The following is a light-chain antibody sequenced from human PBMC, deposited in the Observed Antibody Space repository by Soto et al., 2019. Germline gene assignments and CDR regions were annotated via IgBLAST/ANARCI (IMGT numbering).Light chain of an antibody. V-gene: IGLV2-8*01. CDR1: SSDVGFYNF. CDR2: DVT. CDR3: ASYAGTKLFV. J-gene: IGLJ6*01. Sequence: QSALTQPPSASGSPGQSLTISCTGTSSDVGFYNFVSWYQQRPGKAPKLVIYDVTKRPSGVPDRFSGSKSGSTASLTVSGLQADDEAEYYCASYAGTKLFVFGSGTKVTVL.